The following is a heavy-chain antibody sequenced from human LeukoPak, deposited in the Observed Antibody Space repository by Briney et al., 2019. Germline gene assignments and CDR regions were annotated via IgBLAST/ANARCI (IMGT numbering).Heavy chain of an antibody. Sequence: GASVKVSCKASGYTFTGYYMHWVRQAPGQGLEWMGWINPNSGGTNYAQKFQGRVTMTRDTSISTAYMELSRLRSDDTAVYYCAREPIVYYGSGSPATNWFDPWGQGTLVTVSS. CDR2: INPNSGGT. CDR3: AREPIVYYGSGSPATNWFDP. J-gene: IGHJ5*02. V-gene: IGHV1-2*02. D-gene: IGHD3-10*01. CDR1: GYTFTGYY.